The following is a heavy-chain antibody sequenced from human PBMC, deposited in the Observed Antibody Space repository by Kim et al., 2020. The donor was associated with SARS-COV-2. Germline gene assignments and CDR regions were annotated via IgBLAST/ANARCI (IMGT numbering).Heavy chain of an antibody. CDR2: IYYSGST. J-gene: IGHJ6*02. CDR1: GGSISSGGYY. D-gene: IGHD4-17*01. V-gene: IGHV4-31*03. CDR3: ARDPGMTTVDKWSYYYYGMDV. Sequence: SETLSLTCTVSGGSISSGGYYWSWIRQHPGKGLEWIGYIYYSGSTYYNPSLKSRVTISVDTSKNQFSLKLSSVTAADTAVYYCARDPGMTTVDKWSYYYYGMDVWGQGTTVTVSS.